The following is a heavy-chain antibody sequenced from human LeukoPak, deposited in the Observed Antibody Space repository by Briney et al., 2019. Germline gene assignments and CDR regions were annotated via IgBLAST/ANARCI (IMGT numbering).Heavy chain of an antibody. V-gene: IGHV3-7*01. D-gene: IGHD6-19*01. CDR3: AREAVHYYYYYMDV. J-gene: IGHJ6*03. CDR1: GFTFSSYW. Sequence: GGSLRLSCAASGFTFSSYWMSWVRQAPGKGLEWVANIKQDGSEKYYVDSVKGRFTISRDNAKNSLYLQMNSLRAEDTAVYYRAREAVHYYYYYMDVWGKGTTVTVSS. CDR2: IKQDGSEK.